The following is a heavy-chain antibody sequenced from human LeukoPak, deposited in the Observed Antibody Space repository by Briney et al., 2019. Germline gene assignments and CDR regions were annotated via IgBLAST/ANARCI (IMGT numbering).Heavy chain of an antibody. D-gene: IGHD3-9*01. CDR2: ISGSGGST. Sequence: PGGSLRLSCAASGCTFSSYAMSRVRQAPGKGLEWVSAISGSGGSTYYADSVKGRFTISRDNSKNTLYLQMNSLRAEDTAVYYCAKGPDVLRYFDWLIYGMDVWGQGTTVTVSS. V-gene: IGHV3-23*01. CDR3: AKGPDVLRYFDWLIYGMDV. CDR1: GCTFSSYA. J-gene: IGHJ6*02.